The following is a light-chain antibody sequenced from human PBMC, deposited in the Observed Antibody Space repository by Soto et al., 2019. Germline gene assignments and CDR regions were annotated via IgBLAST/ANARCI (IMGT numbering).Light chain of an antibody. CDR1: QSISRY. J-gene: IGKJ3*01. Sequence: DIQMTPYPSSLSASVGDRVPVTCRAGQSISRYLNWYQQRPGKDPKLLIYSASSLQTGVPSRFSGSGSGTDFTLTINSLQPEEWATDDGQQRYNGPFTGGPGTKVDIK. CDR3: QQRYNGPFT. V-gene: IGKV1-39*01. CDR2: SAS.